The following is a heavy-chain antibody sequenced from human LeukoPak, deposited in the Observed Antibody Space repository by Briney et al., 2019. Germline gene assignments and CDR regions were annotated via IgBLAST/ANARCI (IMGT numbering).Heavy chain of an antibody. Sequence: SQTLSLTCTVSGGSISSGGYYWSWIRQHPGKGLEWIGYIYYSGSTYYNPSLNSRVAISVDTSKNQFSLKLSSLTAADTALYYCARGYYDVLTGHPKNFDYWDQGTLVTVSS. CDR3: ARGYYDVLTGHPKNFDY. D-gene: IGHD3-9*01. J-gene: IGHJ4*02. V-gene: IGHV4-31*03. CDR1: GGSISSGGYY. CDR2: IYYSGST.